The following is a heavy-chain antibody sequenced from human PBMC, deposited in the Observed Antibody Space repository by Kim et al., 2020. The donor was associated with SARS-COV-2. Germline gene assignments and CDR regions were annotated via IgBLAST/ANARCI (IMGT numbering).Heavy chain of an antibody. CDR2: INSDGSST. Sequence: GGSLRLSCAASGFTFSSYWMHWVRQAPGKGLAWVSRINSDGSSTSYADSVKGRFTISRDNAKNTLYLQMNSLRAEDTAVYYCARDGYIVGAHYYFDYWGQGTLVTVSS. CDR1: GFTFSSYW. V-gene: IGHV3-74*01. J-gene: IGHJ4*02. CDR3: ARDGYIVGAHYYFDY. D-gene: IGHD1-26*01.